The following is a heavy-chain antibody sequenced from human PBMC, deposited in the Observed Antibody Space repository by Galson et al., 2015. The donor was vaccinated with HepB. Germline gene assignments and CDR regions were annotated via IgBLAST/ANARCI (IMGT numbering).Heavy chain of an antibody. J-gene: IGHJ4*02. CDR1: GFTLDDYG. CDR3: VRAGDSAGWEFEY. D-gene: IGHD5-12*01. Sequence: SLRLSCAVSGFTLDDYGMRWVRQAPGKGLEWVAGSNWNGGNTGYADSVQGRFIISRDDAKNSLHLQMNSLRAEDTALYYCVRAGDSAGWEFEYWGQGTLVTVSS. V-gene: IGHV3-20*04. CDR2: SNWNGGNT.